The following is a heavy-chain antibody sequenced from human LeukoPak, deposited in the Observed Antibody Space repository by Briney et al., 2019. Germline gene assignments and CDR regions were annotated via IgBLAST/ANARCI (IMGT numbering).Heavy chain of an antibody. D-gene: IGHD1-26*01. CDR3: AKDGSGNYHRCFDY. CDR1: GFTFSSYA. V-gene: IGHV3-23*01. J-gene: IGHJ4*02. CDR2: ISGGGVST. Sequence: PGGSLRLSCAASGFTFSSYAMSWVRQAPGKGLEGVSTISGGGVSTYYADSVKGRFTIPRDNSKNTLYLQMNSLRAEDTAVYYCAKDGSGNYHRCFDYWGQGTLVTVFS.